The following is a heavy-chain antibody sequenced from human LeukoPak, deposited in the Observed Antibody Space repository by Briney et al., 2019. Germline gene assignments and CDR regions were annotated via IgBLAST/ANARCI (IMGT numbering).Heavy chain of an antibody. J-gene: IGHJ4*02. D-gene: IGHD5-12*01. CDR2: INPNSGGT. CDR3: AREASGYDLFYFDY. V-gene: IGHV1-2*02. Sequence: ASVKVSCKASGYTFTGYYMHWVRQAPGQGLEWMGWINPNSGGTNYAQKFQGRVTMTRDTSISTAYMEPSRLRSDDTAVYYCAREASGYDLFYFDYWGQGTLVTVSS. CDR1: GYTFTGYY.